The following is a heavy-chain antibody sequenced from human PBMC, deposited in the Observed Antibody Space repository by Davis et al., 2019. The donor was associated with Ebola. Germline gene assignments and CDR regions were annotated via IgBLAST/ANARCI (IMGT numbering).Heavy chain of an antibody. CDR2: IIPIFGTA. J-gene: IGHJ5*02. CDR3: ARWGEGTGDYDYVWGSYRYHFHNWFDP. Sequence: SVKVSCKASGGTFSSYAISWVRQAPGQGLEWMGGIIPIFGTANYAQKFQGRVTITADESTSTAYMELSSLRSEDTAVYYCARWGEGTGDYDYVWGSYRYHFHNWFDPWGQGTLVTVSS. D-gene: IGHD3-16*02. CDR1: GGTFSSYA. V-gene: IGHV1-69*13.